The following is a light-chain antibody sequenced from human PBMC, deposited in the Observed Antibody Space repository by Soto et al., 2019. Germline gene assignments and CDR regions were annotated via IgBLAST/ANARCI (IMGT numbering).Light chain of an antibody. CDR3: QQYKNWPPLT. Sequence: EIVMTQSPATLSVSPGETATLSCRASQSVSYNLAWYQQKPGQGPRLLIYGAFTRATGIPARFSGSGSGTDFTLTISSLQSEDFAVYDCQQYKNWPPLTFGGGTEVEIK. J-gene: IGKJ4*01. CDR1: QSVSYN. V-gene: IGKV3-15*01. CDR2: GAF.